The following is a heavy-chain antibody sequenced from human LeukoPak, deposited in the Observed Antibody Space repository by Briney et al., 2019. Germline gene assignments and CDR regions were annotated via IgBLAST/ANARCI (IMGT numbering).Heavy chain of an antibody. CDR2: IYYSGST. J-gene: IGHJ4*02. V-gene: IGHV4-39*01. CDR3: ARNRSDCSSGSCSFTGFDS. D-gene: IGHD2-15*01. Sequence: SETLSLTCTVSGGPISSTNSYWGWIRQPPGKGLEWIGSIYYSGSTHYNPSLKSRVSISVDTSRSEFSLRLRSVTAGDTAIYYCARNRSDCSSGSCSFTGFDSWGQGILVTVSS. CDR1: GGPISSTNSY.